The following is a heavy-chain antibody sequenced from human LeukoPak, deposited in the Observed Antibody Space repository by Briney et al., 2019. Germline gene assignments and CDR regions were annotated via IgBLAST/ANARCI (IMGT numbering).Heavy chain of an antibody. D-gene: IGHD5-24*01. J-gene: IGHJ6*02. CDR3: ARDDSRDGSNYNYYGTDV. CDR1: GGSISSYY. CDR2: IYYTGSA. Sequence: PSETLSLTCTVSGGSISSYYWSWIRQPAGKGLEWIGYIYYTGSAIYNASLKSRVTISVDTSKNQFSLHLSSVTAADTAVYYCARDDSRDGSNYNYYGTDVWGQGTTVTVSS. V-gene: IGHV4-59*01.